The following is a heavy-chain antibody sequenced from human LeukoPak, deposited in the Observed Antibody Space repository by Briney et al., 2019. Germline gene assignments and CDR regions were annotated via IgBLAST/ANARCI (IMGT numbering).Heavy chain of an antibody. J-gene: IGHJ4*02. V-gene: IGHV1-69*04. CDR1: GGTFSDYA. Sequence: SVKVSCKPSGGTFSDYAFSWVRQAPGQGLEWVAGLIPILGITNSALKFRGRVTIAADNSTSTAYMELSSLTSEDTAVYYCARSYYGSGSYYYYFDYWAQGTLVTVSS. CDR2: LIPILGIT. D-gene: IGHD3-10*01. CDR3: ARSYYGSGSYYYYFDY.